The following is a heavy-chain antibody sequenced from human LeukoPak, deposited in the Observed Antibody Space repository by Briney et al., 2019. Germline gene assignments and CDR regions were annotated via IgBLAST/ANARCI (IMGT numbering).Heavy chain of an antibody. D-gene: IGHD4-11*01. CDR2: IKQDGSEK. V-gene: IGHV3-7*01. CDR3: ARARSSYYDYSYYFDY. CDR1: GFTFSSYW. J-gene: IGHJ4*02. Sequence: PGGSLRLSXAASGFTFSSYWMSWVRQAPGKGLEWVANIKQDGSEKYYVDSVKGRFTISRDNAKNSLYLQMNSLRAEDTAVYYCARARSSYYDYSYYFDYWGQGTLVTVSS.